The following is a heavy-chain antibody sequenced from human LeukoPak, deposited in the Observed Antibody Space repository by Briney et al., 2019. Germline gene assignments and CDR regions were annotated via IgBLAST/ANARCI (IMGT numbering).Heavy chain of an antibody. D-gene: IGHD2-2*01. CDR2: ISGSGGST. J-gene: IGHJ6*03. V-gene: IGHV3-23*01. Sequence: GGSLRLSCAASGFTFSSYAMSWVRQAPGKGLEWVSAISGSGGSTYYADSVKGRFTISRDNSKNTLYLQMNSLRAEDTAVYYCVKALTKATDYMDVWGKGTTVTVSS. CDR3: VKALTKATDYMDV. CDR1: GFTFSSYA.